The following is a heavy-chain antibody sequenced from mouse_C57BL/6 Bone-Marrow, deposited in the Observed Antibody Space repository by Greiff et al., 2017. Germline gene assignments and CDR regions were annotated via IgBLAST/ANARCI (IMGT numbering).Heavy chain of an antibody. Sequence: EVQLQQSGPELVKPGASVKISCTASGYSFTGYYMNWVKQSPEKSLEWIGEINPSTGGTTYNQKFKAKATLTVDKSSSTAYLQLKSLTSEDAAVYYCARGPYDYDGDFDYWGQGNTLTVSS. CDR2: INPSTGGT. D-gene: IGHD2-4*01. CDR3: ARGPYDYDGDFDY. CDR1: GYSFTGYY. V-gene: IGHV1-42*01. J-gene: IGHJ2*01.